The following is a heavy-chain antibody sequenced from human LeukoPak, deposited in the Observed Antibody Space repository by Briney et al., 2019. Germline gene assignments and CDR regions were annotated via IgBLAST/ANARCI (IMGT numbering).Heavy chain of an antibody. CDR3: AKYLEWYQTDLFDY. Sequence: GGSLRLSCAASGFTFSSYGMHWVRQAPGKGLEWVAVIWYDGSNKYYADSVKGRFTISRDNSKNTLYLQMNSLRAEDTAVYYCAKYLEWYQTDLFDYWGQGTLVTVSS. J-gene: IGHJ4*02. D-gene: IGHD3-3*01. CDR2: IWYDGSNK. V-gene: IGHV3-33*06. CDR1: GFTFSSYG.